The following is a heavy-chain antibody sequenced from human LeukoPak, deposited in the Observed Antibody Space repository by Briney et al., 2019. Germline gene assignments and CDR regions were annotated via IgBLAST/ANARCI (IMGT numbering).Heavy chain of an antibody. D-gene: IGHD1-7*01. CDR3: VRDGGFPGTTASFEM. V-gene: IGHV3-48*03. J-gene: IGHJ3*02. CDR2: MSPTSGTI. CDR1: GFTFRSYE. Sequence: GGSLRLSCVVSGFTFRSYEMKWVRQAPGKGLEWISFMSPTSGTIYYADSVKGRFIISRDNDRDSLYLQMNSLRAEDTAVYYCVRDGGFPGTTASFEMWGQGTMVTVSS.